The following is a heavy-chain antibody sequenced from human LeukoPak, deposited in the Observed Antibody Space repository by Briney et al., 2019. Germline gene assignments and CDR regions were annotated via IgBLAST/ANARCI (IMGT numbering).Heavy chain of an antibody. D-gene: IGHD3-22*01. CDR1: GGSFSGYY. CDR3: ARGDAEWSQYYYDSSGSQNYLDY. J-gene: IGHJ4*02. CDR2: INHSGST. Sequence: SETLSLTCAVYGGSFSGYYWSWIRQPPGKGLEWIGEINHSGSTNYNPSLKSRVTISVDTSKNQFSLKLSSVTAADTAVYYCARGDAEWSQYYYDSSGSQNYLDYWGQGTLVTVSS. V-gene: IGHV4-34*01.